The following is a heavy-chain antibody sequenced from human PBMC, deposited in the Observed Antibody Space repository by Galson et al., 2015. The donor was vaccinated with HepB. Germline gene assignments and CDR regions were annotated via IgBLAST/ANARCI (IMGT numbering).Heavy chain of an antibody. J-gene: IGHJ4*02. CDR1: GFTFSSFA. CDR2: ISYDGSNK. Sequence: SLRLSCAASGFTFSSFALHWVRQAPGKGLEWVAVISYDGSNKYYADSVKGRFTISRDNSKNTLYLQMNTLRAEDTAVYYCARDQSIVGANPGNYWGQGTLVTVSS. V-gene: IGHV3-30-3*01. D-gene: IGHD1-26*01. CDR3: ARDQSIVGANPGNY.